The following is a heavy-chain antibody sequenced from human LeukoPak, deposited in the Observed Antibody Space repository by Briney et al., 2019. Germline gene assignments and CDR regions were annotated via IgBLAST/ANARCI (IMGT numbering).Heavy chain of an antibody. Sequence: PSETLSLTCTVSGGSISSSSYSWGWIRQPPGKGLEWIGSIYYSGSTNYNPSLKSRFTISVDTSKNQFSLKLSSVTAADTAVYYCARTDDYVWGSYRAFDAFDIWGQGTMVTVSS. CDR2: IYYSGST. V-gene: IGHV4-39*07. J-gene: IGHJ3*02. D-gene: IGHD3-16*02. CDR3: ARTDDYVWGSYRAFDAFDI. CDR1: GGSISSSSYS.